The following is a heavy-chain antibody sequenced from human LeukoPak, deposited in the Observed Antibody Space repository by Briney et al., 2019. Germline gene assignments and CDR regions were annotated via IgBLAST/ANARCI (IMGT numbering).Heavy chain of an antibody. V-gene: IGHV1-2*02. Sequence: ASVKVSCKASGYTFTGYYMHWVRQAPGQGLEWMGWINPNSGGTNYAQRFQGRVTMTRDTSISTAYMELSRLRSDDTAVYYCARDGSLGYDFWSGHYSYWGQGTLVTVSS. CDR1: GYTFTGYY. D-gene: IGHD3-3*01. CDR2: INPNSGGT. CDR3: ARDGSLGYDFWSGHYSY. J-gene: IGHJ4*02.